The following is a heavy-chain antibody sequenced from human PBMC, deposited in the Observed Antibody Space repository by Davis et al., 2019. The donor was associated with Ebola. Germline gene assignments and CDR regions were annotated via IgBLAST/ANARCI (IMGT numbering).Heavy chain of an antibody. J-gene: IGHJ5*02. Sequence: MPGGSLRLSCTVSGGSISSNYYYWGWIRQPPGKGLEWIGRIYYSGSTFYNPSLKSRVTISVDTSKNQFSLKLSSVTAADTAVYYCASQDYGGPFDPWGQGTLVTVPS. CDR3: ASQDYGGPFDP. D-gene: IGHD4-17*01. CDR2: IYYSGST. CDR1: GGSISSNYYY. V-gene: IGHV4-39*01.